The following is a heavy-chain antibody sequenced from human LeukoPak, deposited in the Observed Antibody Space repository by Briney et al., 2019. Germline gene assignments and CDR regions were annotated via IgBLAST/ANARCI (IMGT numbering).Heavy chain of an antibody. J-gene: IGHJ4*02. V-gene: IGHV3-33*01. D-gene: IGHD4-11*01. CDR3: ARDAQRGFDYSNSLKY. CDR1: GFTFNHYG. Sequence: GGSLRLSCAAAGFTFNHYGMHWVLQAPGKGLEWVSVIWSDGTNTYYADSVKGRFTISRVDYEKTVYLQMNSLRPEDTGVYYCARDAQRGFDYSNSLKYWGQGTPVTVSA. CDR2: IWSDGTNT.